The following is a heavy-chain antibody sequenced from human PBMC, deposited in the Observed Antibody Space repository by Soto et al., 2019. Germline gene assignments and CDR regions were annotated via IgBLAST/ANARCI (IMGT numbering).Heavy chain of an antibody. CDR3: ASVRSGWGIDY. Sequence: QLQLQESGSGLVKPSQTLSLTCAVSGGSISSGGYSWSWIRQPPGKGLEYIGYIYHSGSTYYNPSLKSRVTISVNRPKNQFSLKLSSVTAADKAVYYCASVRSGWGIDYWGQGTLVTVSS. D-gene: IGHD6-19*01. CDR2: IYHSGST. J-gene: IGHJ4*02. V-gene: IGHV4-30-2*01. CDR1: GGSISSGGYS.